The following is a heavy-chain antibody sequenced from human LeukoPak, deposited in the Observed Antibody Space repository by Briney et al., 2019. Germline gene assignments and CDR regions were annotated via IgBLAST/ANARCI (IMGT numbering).Heavy chain of an antibody. V-gene: IGHV3-30*18. CDR2: ISYDGSNK. CDR1: GFTFSSYG. D-gene: IGHD1-14*01. CDR3: AKTTGDQAPVYDYFDY. J-gene: IGHJ4*02. Sequence: GGSLRLSCAASGFTFSSYGMHWVRQAPGKGLEWVAVISYDGSNKYYADSVKGRFTISRDNSKNTLYLQMNSLRAEDTAVYYCAKTTGDQAPVYDYFDYWGQGTLVTVSS.